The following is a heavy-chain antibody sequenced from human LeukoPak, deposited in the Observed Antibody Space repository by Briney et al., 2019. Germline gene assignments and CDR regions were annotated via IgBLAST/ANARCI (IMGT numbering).Heavy chain of an antibody. CDR1: GYSISSGYY. V-gene: IGHV4-38-2*02. J-gene: IGHJ4*02. CDR2: IYHSGST. D-gene: IGHD3-3*01. Sequence: PSETLSLTCAFSGYSISSGYYWGRIRQPPGKGLEWIGSIYHSGSTYYNPSLKSRVTISVDTSKNQFSLKLSSVTAADTAVYYCARDGEAYYDFWSGYYSQDFDYWGQGTLVTVSS. CDR3: ARDGEAYYDFWSGYYSQDFDY.